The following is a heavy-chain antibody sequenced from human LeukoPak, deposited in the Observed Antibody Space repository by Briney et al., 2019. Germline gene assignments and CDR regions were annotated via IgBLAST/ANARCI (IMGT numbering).Heavy chain of an antibody. D-gene: IGHD3-3*01. CDR1: GGSFSGYY. V-gene: IGHV4-34*01. J-gene: IGHJ4*02. CDR3: ARRVFRVVTIDY. CDR2: INHSGST. Sequence: SETLSLTCAVCGGSFSGYYWSWIRQPPGKGLEWIGEINHSGSTNYNPSLKSRVTISVDTSKNQFSLKLNSVTAADTAVYYCARRVFRVVTIDYWGRGALVTVSS.